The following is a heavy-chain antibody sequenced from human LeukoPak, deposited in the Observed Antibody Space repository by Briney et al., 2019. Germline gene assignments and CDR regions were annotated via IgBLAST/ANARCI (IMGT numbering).Heavy chain of an antibody. J-gene: IGHJ2*01. V-gene: IGHV4-4*07. CDR1: GGSINSYY. CDR3: ASQIRTRWYFDL. Sequence: SETLSLTCTVSGGSINSYYWSWIRQPAGKGLEWIGRIYTSGSTNYNPSLKSRVTMSVDTSKNQFSLKLSSVTAADTAVYYCASQIRTRWYFDLWGRGTLVTVSS. D-gene: IGHD2-2*01. CDR2: IYTSGST.